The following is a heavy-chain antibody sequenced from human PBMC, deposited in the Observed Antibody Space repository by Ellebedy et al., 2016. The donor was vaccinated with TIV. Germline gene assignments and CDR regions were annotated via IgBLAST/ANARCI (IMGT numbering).Heavy chain of an antibody. Sequence: MPSETLSPTWSLSGASTNRSSFYWDWVRQPPGKGLEWIGTISHDGNTFYNPSLQRRVTISVDTSKNRFSLNLTSVTAADTAMYYCARRVVGWFDPWGQGTLATVSS. CDR1: GASTNRSSFY. J-gene: IGHJ5*02. V-gene: IGHV4-39*02. D-gene: IGHD2-15*01. CDR3: ARRVVGWFDP. CDR2: ISHDGNT.